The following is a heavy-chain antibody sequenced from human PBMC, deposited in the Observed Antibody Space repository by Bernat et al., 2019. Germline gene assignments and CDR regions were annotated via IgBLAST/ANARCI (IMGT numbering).Heavy chain of an antibody. Sequence: QVQLVQSGAEVKKPGASVKVSCKASGYTFTSYDINWVRQATGQGLEWMGWMNPNSGNTGYAQKFQGGVTMTRNTSISTAYMELSSLRSEDTAVYYCARDESSVVVPAARGWFDPWGQGTLVTVSS. CDR3: ARDESSVVVPAARGWFDP. CDR2: MNPNSGNT. D-gene: IGHD2-2*01. J-gene: IGHJ5*02. CDR1: GYTFTSYD. V-gene: IGHV1-8*01.